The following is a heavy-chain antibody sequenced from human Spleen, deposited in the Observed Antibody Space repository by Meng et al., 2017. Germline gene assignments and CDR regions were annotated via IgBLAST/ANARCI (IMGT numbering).Heavy chain of an antibody. J-gene: IGHJ4*02. Sequence: QGQVVQAGDEVKKPGASVKVSCKVSDYTLTSDGFSWVRQAPGQGLQWMGWINIYNGITNYGRNFQGRVTLTTDTSTSTGYMELRSLTSDDTAVYYCATRGNPYLDRWGQGTLVTVSS. CDR3: ATRGNPYLDR. V-gene: IGHV1-18*04. CDR1: DYTLTSDG. CDR2: INIYNGIT.